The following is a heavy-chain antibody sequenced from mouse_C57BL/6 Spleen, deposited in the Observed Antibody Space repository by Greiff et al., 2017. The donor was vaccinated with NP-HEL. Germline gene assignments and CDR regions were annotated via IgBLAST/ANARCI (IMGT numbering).Heavy chain of an antibody. CDR1: GYTFTSYW. V-gene: IGHV1-50*01. J-gene: IGHJ2*01. Sequence: QVQLQQPGAELVKPGASVKLSCKASGYTFTSYWMQWVKQRPGQGLEWIGEIDPSDSYTNYNQKFKGKATLTVDTSSSTAYMQLSSLTSEDSAVYYCARGITTTFDYWGQGTTL. CDR3: ARGITTTFDY. D-gene: IGHD1-1*01. CDR2: IDPSDSYT.